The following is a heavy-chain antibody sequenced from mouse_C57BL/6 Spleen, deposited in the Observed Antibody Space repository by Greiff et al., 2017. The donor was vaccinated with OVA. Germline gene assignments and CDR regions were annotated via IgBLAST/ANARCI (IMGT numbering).Heavy chain of an antibody. Sequence: QVQLKESGAELVKPGASVKMSCKASGYTFTSYWITWVKQRPGQGLEWIGDIYPGSGSTNYNEKFKSKATLTVDTSSSTAYMQLSSLTSEDSAVYYCARQVVSTGYFDYWGQGTTLTVSS. CDR2: IYPGSGST. V-gene: IGHV1-55*01. CDR3: ARQVVSTGYFDY. D-gene: IGHD2-2*01. J-gene: IGHJ2*01. CDR1: GYTFTSYW.